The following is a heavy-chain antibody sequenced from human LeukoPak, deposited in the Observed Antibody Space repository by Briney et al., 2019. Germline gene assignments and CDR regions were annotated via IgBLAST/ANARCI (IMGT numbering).Heavy chain of an antibody. Sequence: ESGPTLVNPTQTLTLTCTFSGFSLSTRGMRVSWIRQPPGKALEWLARIDWDDDKVYNTSLKTRLTISKDTSKNQGILTMTNMDPVDTATYYCSRTPQDCSGPNCHVESHFDYWGQGALVTVSS. J-gene: IGHJ4*02. CDR3: SRTPQDCSGPNCHVESHFDY. CDR1: GFSLSTRGMR. D-gene: IGHD2-2*01. CDR2: IDWDDDK. V-gene: IGHV2-70*04.